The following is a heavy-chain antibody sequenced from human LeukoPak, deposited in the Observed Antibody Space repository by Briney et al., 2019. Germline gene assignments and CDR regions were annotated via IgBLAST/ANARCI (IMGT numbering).Heavy chain of an antibody. CDR1: GFTFNNYA. CDR3: AKRLGDPRAFDY. J-gene: IGHJ4*02. CDR2: ISATSTTI. D-gene: IGHD2-21*02. V-gene: IGHV3-23*01. Sequence: PGGSLRLSCAASGFTFNNYAMSWVRQAPGKRLEWVSGISATSTTINYADPVKGRFTISRDNSKNTLYLQMNNLRAEDTAVYYCAKRLGDPRAFDYWGQGTLVTVSS.